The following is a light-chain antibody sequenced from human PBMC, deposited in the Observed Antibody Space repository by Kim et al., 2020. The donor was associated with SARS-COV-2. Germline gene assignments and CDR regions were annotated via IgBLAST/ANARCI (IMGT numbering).Light chain of an antibody. CDR1: QSVSSY. V-gene: IGKV3-11*01. CDR2: DAS. Sequence: SPGESATLSCRASQSVSSYLAWYQQKPGQAPRLLIYDASNRATGIPARFSGSGSGTDFTLTISSLEPEDFAVYYCQRRSNWPPITFGQGTRLEIK. CDR3: QRRSNWPPIT. J-gene: IGKJ5*01.